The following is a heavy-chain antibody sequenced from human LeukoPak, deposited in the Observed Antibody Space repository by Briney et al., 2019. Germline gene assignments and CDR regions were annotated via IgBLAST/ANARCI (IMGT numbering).Heavy chain of an antibody. J-gene: IGHJ6*03. Sequence: PSETLSLTCTVSGGSISSGSYYWSWIRQPAGKGLEWIGRIYTSGSTNYNPSLKSRVTISVDTSKNQFSLKLSSVTAADTAVYYCAREGYDFWSGPPSYYYYYMDVWGKGTTVTVSS. V-gene: IGHV4-61*02. CDR3: AREGYDFWSGPPSYYYYYMDV. CDR1: GGSISSGSYY. D-gene: IGHD3-3*01. CDR2: IYTSGST.